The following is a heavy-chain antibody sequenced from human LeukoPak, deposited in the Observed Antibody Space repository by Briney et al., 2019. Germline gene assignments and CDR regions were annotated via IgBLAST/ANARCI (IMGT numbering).Heavy chain of an antibody. CDR2: IYYNGDT. Sequence: SETLSLTCTVSGGSMTGYYWTWIRQPPGKGLEWIGYIYYNGDTNYNPSLKSRVTISVDTSKNQFSLKLSSVTAADTAVYYCARARYGGNSFGGMDVWGQGTTVTVSS. V-gene: IGHV4-59*12. D-gene: IGHD4-23*01. CDR1: GGSMTGYY. J-gene: IGHJ6*02. CDR3: ARARYGGNSFGGMDV.